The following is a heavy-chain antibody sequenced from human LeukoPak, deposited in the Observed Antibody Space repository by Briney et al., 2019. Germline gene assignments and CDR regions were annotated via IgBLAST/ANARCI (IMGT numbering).Heavy chain of an antibody. Sequence: GRSLRLSCAASGFTFSSYWMSWVRQAPGKGLEWVANIKKDGSEKYYVDSVKGRFTISRDNAKNSLYLQMNSLRAEDTAVYYCARDLYRIVVVPHYFGYWGQGTLVTVSS. J-gene: IGHJ4*02. CDR1: GFTFSSYW. V-gene: IGHV3-7*01. CDR2: IKKDGSEK. CDR3: ARDLYRIVVVPHYFGY. D-gene: IGHD3-22*01.